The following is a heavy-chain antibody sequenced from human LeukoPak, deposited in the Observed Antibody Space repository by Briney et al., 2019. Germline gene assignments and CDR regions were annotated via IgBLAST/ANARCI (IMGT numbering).Heavy chain of an antibody. J-gene: IGHJ4*02. CDR2: IIPIFGTA. CDR1: GGTFSSYA. CDR3: ARSDYGDYNFDY. V-gene: IGHV1-69*05. Sequence: SVKVSCKASGGTFSSYAISWVRQAPGQGLEWMGGIIPIFGTANYAQKFQGRVTITTDESTSTAYMELSSLRSEDMAVYYCARSDYGDYNFDYWGQGTLVTVSS. D-gene: IGHD4-17*01.